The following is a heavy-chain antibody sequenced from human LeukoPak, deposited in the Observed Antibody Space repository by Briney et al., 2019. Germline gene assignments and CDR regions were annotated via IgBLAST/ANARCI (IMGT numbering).Heavy chain of an antibody. J-gene: IGHJ4*02. V-gene: IGHV3-23*01. CDR3: AKEQGNQLFLSHFDY. Sequence: RPGGSLRLSCTGFIFSNYAVSWVRQAPGKGLEWVSAVSGDGVRTFYADSVKGRFTISRDNSMSTLSLQMNSLRAGDTAVYYCAKEQGNQLFLSHFDYWGQGILVTVSS. D-gene: IGHD2-2*01. CDR1: GFIFSNYA. CDR2: VSGDGVRT.